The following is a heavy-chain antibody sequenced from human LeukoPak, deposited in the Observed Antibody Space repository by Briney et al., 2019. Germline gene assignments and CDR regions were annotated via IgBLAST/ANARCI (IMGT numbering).Heavy chain of an antibody. Sequence: SQTLSLTCTVSGGSISSGDYYWSWIRQPPGKGLEWIGYIYYSGSTYYNPSLKSRVTISVDTSKNQFSLKLSSVIAADTAVYYCARGPDSSGWYLGGYYYYYMDVWGKGTTVTVSS. V-gene: IGHV4-30-4*08. CDR1: GGSISSGDYY. D-gene: IGHD6-13*01. CDR2: IYYSGST. CDR3: ARGPDSSGWYLGGYYYYYMDV. J-gene: IGHJ6*03.